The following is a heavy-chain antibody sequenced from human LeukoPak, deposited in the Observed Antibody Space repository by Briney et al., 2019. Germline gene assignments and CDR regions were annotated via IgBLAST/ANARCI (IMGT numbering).Heavy chain of an antibody. Sequence: GRYLRLSCAASGFTFDNYAMHWLRQAPGKGLEWVSYISWNSGLKGYADSVKGRFTISRDNAKNSLVLQMNSLTTEDTALYYCAKLGGSFDIWGQGTMVVVSS. CDR1: GFTFDNYA. CDR3: AKLGGSFDI. CDR2: ISWNSGLK. V-gene: IGHV3-9*01. D-gene: IGHD3-16*01. J-gene: IGHJ3*02.